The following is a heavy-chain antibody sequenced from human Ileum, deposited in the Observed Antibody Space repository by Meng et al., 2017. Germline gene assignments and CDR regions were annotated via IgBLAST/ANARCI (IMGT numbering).Heavy chain of an antibody. CDR2: INAGNGNI. CDR1: GYTFRNYP. J-gene: IGHJ4*02. D-gene: IGHD1-1*01. Sequence: QVQLVQSGPEVKKVGASGKVSCTASGYTFRNYPLHWVRQAPGQRPEWMGWINAGNGNIKISQKFQGRITITSDTSATAYMELSSLRSEDTAVYFCARENDNWNYFDYWGQGSLVTVSS. V-gene: IGHV1-3*01. CDR3: ARENDNWNYFDY.